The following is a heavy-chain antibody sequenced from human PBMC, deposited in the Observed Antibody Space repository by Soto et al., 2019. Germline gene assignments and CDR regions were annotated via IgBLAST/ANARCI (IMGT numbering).Heavy chain of an antibody. CDR2: IYYSGTT. V-gene: IGHV4-31*03. Sequence: SETLSLTCTVSGGSISSGGYYWSWVRQHPGKGLEWIGYIYYSGTTYYNPSLKSRVTISVDTSKNQFSLKLSSVSAADTALYYCARCSLVVVPAPGFDPWGRGTLVTVSS. J-gene: IGHJ5*02. D-gene: IGHD2-2*01. CDR3: ARCSLVVVPAPGFDP. CDR1: GGSISSGGYY.